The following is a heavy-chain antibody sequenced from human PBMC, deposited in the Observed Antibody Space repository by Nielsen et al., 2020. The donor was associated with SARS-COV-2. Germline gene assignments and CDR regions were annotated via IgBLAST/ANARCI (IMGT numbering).Heavy chain of an antibody. J-gene: IGHJ4*02. V-gene: IGHV3-7*03. D-gene: IGHD3-22*01. CDR1: GFTFSSYW. CDR3: AKDIYYYDSSGYYG. CDR2: IKQDGSEK. Sequence: GGSLRLSCAASGFTFSSYWMSWVRQAPGKGLEWVANIKQDGSEKYYVDSVKGRFTISRDNAKNSLYLQMNSLRAEDTALYYCAKDIYYYDSSGYYGWGQGTLVTVSS.